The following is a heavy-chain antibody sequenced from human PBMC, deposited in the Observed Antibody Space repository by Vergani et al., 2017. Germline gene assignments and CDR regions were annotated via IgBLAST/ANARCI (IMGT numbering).Heavy chain of an antibody. CDR3: ARASHCINCYSEGPNGPGYYYMDV. J-gene: IGHJ6*03. D-gene: IGHD2-21*01. CDR1: GGSPTSGGFY. Sequence: QVQLQESGPGLVKPSQTLSLTCSVSGGSPTSGGFYWSWIRQPAGKGLEWIGRIHTTGITKYNPSLESRVTMSVDTSNNQFSLRLSSVTAADTAVYYCARASHCINCYSEGPNGPGYYYMDVWGKGTTVTVSS. CDR2: IHTTGIT. V-gene: IGHV4-61*02.